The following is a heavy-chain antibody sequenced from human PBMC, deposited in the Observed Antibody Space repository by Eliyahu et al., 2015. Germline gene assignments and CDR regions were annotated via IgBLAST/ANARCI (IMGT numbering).Heavy chain of an antibody. V-gene: IGHV3-30*02. CDR1: GSPLVAIG. J-gene: IGHJ4*02. D-gene: IGHD5-18*01. CDR2: IRYDGSNK. Sequence: QVQLVESGGGVVQPGGSLRLSCAASGSPLVAIGWHWVRQAPGKGLEGVAFIRYDGSNKYYADSVKGRFTISRDNSKNTLYLQMNSLRAEDTAVYYCANRPTNTASDYWGQGTLVTVSS. CDR3: ANRPTNTASDY.